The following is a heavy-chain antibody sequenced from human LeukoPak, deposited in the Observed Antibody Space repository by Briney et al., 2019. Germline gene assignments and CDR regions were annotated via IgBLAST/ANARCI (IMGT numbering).Heavy chain of an antibody. D-gene: IGHD3-9*01. J-gene: IGHJ4*02. V-gene: IGHV1-18*01. CDR3: ARDYDILTGSPGDFDY. Sequence: ASVKVSCKASGYTFTSYGISWVRQAPGQGLEWMGWISAYNGNTNYAQKLQGRVTMTTDTSTSTAYMELMSLRSDDTAVYYCARDYDILTGSPGDFDYWGQGTLVTVSS. CDR1: GYTFTSYG. CDR2: ISAYNGNT.